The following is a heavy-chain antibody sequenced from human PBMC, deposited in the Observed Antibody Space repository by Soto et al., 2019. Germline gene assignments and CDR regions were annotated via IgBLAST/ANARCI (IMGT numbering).Heavy chain of an antibody. J-gene: IGHJ6*02. CDR2: IIHILGIA. V-gene: IGHV1-69*02. CDR3: AGAYGMDV. CDR1: GGTFSSYT. Sequence: QVQLVQSGAEVKKPGSSVKLSCKASGGTFSSYTISWGRQAPGQGLEWMGRIIHILGIANYAQKVQGRVTITADKSTSTAYMELSSLRAEDTAVYYCAGAYGMDVWGQGTTVTVSS.